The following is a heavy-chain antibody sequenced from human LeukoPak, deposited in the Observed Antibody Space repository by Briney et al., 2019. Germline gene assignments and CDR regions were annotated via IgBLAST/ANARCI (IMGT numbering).Heavy chain of an antibody. CDR3: ARFCGSTSCPFDY. Sequence: GASVKLSCKTSGYTFSIYTISWVRQAPGQGLEWMGWISAYNGNTNYAQKLQGRVTMTTDTSTSTAYMELRSLRSDDTAVYYCARFCGSTSCPFDYWGQGTLVTVPS. V-gene: IGHV1-18*01. D-gene: IGHD2-2*01. CDR1: GYTFSIYT. J-gene: IGHJ4*02. CDR2: ISAYNGNT.